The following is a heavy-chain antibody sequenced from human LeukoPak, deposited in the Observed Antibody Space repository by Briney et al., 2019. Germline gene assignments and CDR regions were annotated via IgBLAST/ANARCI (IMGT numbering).Heavy chain of an antibody. J-gene: IGHJ5*02. V-gene: IGHV1-46*01. CDR2: IKPSGGST. CDR3: ARGFGYYDILTGLGPPENWFDP. D-gene: IGHD3-9*01. Sequence: ASVKVSCKASGYTFTCYYMHWVRQAPGQGLEWMGIIKPSGGSTSYAQKFQGRVTMTRDMSTSTVYMELSSLRSEDTAVYYCARGFGYYDILTGLGPPENWFDPWGQGTLVTVSS. CDR1: GYTFTCYY.